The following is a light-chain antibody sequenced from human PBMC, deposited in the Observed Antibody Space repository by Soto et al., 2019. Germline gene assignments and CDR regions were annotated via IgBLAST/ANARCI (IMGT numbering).Light chain of an antibody. CDR2: EES. V-gene: IGKV1-9*01. CDR1: QAVPNN. J-gene: IGKJ4*01. CDR3: QQVKTYPRT. Sequence: DIHLTQSPSFLSASVGDRVTITCRPSQAVPNNLAWYQQKPGKPPKLLIYEESTLHSRVPSRFSGRKSGTQFTLTIDSLQPEDFATYYCQQVKTYPRTFGGGTKVEIK.